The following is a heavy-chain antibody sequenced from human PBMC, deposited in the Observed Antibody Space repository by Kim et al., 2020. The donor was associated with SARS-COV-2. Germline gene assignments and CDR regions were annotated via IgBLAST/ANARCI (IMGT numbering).Heavy chain of an antibody. CDR3: ARCPAKPSDYDFYAFDI. J-gene: IGHJ3*02. CDR1: GYSFTSYW. Sequence: GESLKISCKGSGYSFTSYWIGWVRQMPGKGLEWMGIIYPGDSDTRYSPSFQGQVTISADKSISTAYLQWSSLKASDTAMYYCARCPAKPSDYDFYAFDIWGQGTMVTISS. D-gene: IGHD3-3*01. CDR2: IYPGDSDT. V-gene: IGHV5-51*01.